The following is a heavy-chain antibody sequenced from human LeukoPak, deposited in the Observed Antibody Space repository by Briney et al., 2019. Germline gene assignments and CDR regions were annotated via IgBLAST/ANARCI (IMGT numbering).Heavy chain of an antibody. Sequence: GGSLRLSCAASGFTFKNYGMNWVRQAPGKGLEWVSSISSGSSYIDYADSLQGRFTVSRDNAKSSLYLQMNSLRGEDTAVYYCARSKGGAQREYGMDVWGQGTTVTVSS. J-gene: IGHJ6*02. CDR1: GFTFKNYG. CDR3: ARSKGGAQREYGMDV. CDR2: ISSGSSYI. V-gene: IGHV3-21*06. D-gene: IGHD1-1*01.